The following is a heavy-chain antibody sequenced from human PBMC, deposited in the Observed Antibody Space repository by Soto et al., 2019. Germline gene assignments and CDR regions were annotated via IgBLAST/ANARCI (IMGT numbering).Heavy chain of an antibody. V-gene: IGHV3-66*01. J-gene: IGHJ4*02. CDR3: ARGPTQAAFDY. Sequence: EVQLVESGGGLVQPGGSLRLSCAASGFTVSSNYMIWVRQAPGKGLEWVSVIYSGGSTYYADSVKGRFTISRDNSKNTLYLQMNSLRAEDTAVYSCARGPTQAAFDYWGQGTLVTVSS. CDR1: GFTVSSNY. CDR2: IYSGGST.